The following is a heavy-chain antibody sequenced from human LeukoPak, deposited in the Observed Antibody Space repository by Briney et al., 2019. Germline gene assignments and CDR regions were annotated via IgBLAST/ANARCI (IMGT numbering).Heavy chain of an antibody. Sequence: PSETLSLTCTVSGGSISSSSYYWGWIRQPPGKGLEWIGSIYYSGSTYYNPSLKSRVTVSVDTSKNQFSLKLSSVTAADTAVYYCARRRQEWSSKELNDYWGQGTLVTVSS. CDR1: GGSISSSSYY. V-gene: IGHV4-39*07. CDR2: IYYSGST. J-gene: IGHJ4*02. CDR3: ARRRQEWSSKELNDY. D-gene: IGHD3-3*01.